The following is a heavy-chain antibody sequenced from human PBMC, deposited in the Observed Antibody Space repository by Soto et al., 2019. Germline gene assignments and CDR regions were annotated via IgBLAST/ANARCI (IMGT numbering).Heavy chain of an antibody. CDR1: GYTITGYS. CDR3: ARSLGTRYCSSPSCYNDYYYYYGMDV. D-gene: IGHD2-2*02. J-gene: IGHJ6*02. V-gene: IGHV1-2*04. CDR2: INPNSGGT. Sequence: ASVKVSCKASGYTITGYSMHWVRQAPGQGLEWMGWINPNSGGTNYAQKFQGWVTMTRDTSISTAYMALSRLNTDDTAVYYCARSLGTRYCSSPSCYNDYYYYYGMDVCGQETTVTVCS.